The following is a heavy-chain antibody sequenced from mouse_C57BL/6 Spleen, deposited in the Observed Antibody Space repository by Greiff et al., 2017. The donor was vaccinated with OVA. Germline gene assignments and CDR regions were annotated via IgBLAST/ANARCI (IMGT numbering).Heavy chain of an antibody. CDR1: GYTFTTYP. CDR2: FHPYNDDT. CDR3: ARRGKYYYGSSYAYAMDY. Sequence: VKLVESGAELVKPGASVKMSCKASGYTFTTYPIEWMKQNHGKSLEWIGNFHPYNDDTKYNEKFKGKATLTVEKSSSTVYLELSRLTSDDSAVYYCARRGKYYYGSSYAYAMDYWGQGTSVTVSS. V-gene: IGHV1-47*01. D-gene: IGHD1-1*01. J-gene: IGHJ4*01.